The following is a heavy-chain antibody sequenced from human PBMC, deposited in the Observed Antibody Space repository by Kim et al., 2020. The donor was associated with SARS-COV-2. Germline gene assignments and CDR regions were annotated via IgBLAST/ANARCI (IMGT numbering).Heavy chain of an antibody. Sequence: SVKVSCKASGFTFTSSAMQWVRQARGQRLEWIGWIVVGSGNTNYAQKFQERVTITRDMSTSTAYMELSSLRSEDTAVYYCAAEGRNHYYYYGMDVWGQGTTVTVSS. V-gene: IGHV1-58*02. D-gene: IGHD1-1*01. CDR1: GFTFTSSA. CDR2: IVVGSGNT. J-gene: IGHJ6*02. CDR3: AAEGRNHYYYYGMDV.